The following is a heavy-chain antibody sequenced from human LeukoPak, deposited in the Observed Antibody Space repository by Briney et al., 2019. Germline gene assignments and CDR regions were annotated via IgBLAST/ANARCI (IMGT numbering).Heavy chain of an antibody. CDR2: ISSSGSTI. Sequence: GGSLRLSCAASGFTFSDYYMSWIRQAPGKGLEWVSYISSSGSTIYYADSVKGRFTISRDNAKNSLYLQMNSLRAEDTAVYYCARDFAVPAASHDAFDIWDQGTMVTVSS. V-gene: IGHV3-11*04. D-gene: IGHD2-2*01. CDR1: GFTFSDYY. CDR3: ARDFAVPAASHDAFDI. J-gene: IGHJ3*02.